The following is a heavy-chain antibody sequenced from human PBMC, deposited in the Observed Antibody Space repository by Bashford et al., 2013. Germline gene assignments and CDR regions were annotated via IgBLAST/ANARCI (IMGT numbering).Heavy chain of an antibody. V-gene: IGHV4-59*01. D-gene: IGHD3-16*01. CDR3: ATRPGGVLPYYDY. CDR2: MYYSGRT. CDR1: GGSIRNYI. Sequence: SSETLSLTCIVSGGSIRNYIWNWIRQSPGRGLEWIGYMYYSGRTNFNPSLKSRVTISVDTSKNQVSLKLSSVTAADTAVYYCATRPGGVLPYYDYWGPGNPGHRLL. J-gene: IGHJ4*02.